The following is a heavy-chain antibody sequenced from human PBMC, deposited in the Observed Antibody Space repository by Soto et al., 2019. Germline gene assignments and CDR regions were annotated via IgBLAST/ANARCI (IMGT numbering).Heavy chain of an antibody. V-gene: IGHV4-39*01. J-gene: IGHJ4*02. CDR1: GGSISSSSYY. Sequence: TLSLTCTVSGGSISSSSYYWGWIRQPPGKGLEWIGSIYYSGSTYYNPSLKSRVTISVDTSKNQFSLKLSSVTAADTAVYYCARRGPGSYSDYWGQGTLVTVSS. CDR2: IYYSGST. D-gene: IGHD3-10*01. CDR3: ARRGPGSYSDY.